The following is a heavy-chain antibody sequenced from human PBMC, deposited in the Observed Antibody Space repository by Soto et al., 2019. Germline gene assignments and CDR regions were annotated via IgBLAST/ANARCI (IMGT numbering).Heavy chain of an antibody. Sequence: GGSLRLSCAASGFTFSSYAMSWVRQAPGKGLEWVSAISGSGGSTYYADSVKGRFTISRDNSKNTLYLQMNSLRAEDKAVYYCAKRDVMEQWGDYWGQGTLVTVSS. CDR2: ISGSGGST. CDR3: AKRDVMEQWGDY. V-gene: IGHV3-23*01. J-gene: IGHJ4*02. D-gene: IGHD6-19*01. CDR1: GFTFSSYA.